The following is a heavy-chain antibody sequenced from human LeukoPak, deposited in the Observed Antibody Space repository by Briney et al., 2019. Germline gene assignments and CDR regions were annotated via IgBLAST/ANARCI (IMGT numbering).Heavy chain of an antibody. CDR3: AERSYGDYYYGMDV. D-gene: IGHD4-17*01. J-gene: IGHJ6*02. CDR2: ISGSGGRT. Sequence: PGGSLRLSCAASGFTFSSYAMTWVRQAPGKGLERVSGISGSGGRTFCADSVKGRFTISRGEPKNTLYLQMDSLRVEDTAVYYCAERSYGDYYYGMDVWGQGTTVTVSS. V-gene: IGHV3-23*01. CDR1: GFTFSSYA.